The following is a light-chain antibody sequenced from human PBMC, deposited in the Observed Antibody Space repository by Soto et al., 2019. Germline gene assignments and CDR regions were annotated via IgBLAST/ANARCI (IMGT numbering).Light chain of an antibody. CDR1: QSVSSN. CDR2: GAS. V-gene: IGKV3-15*01. Sequence: EIVMTQSPATLSVSPGERATLSCRASQSVSSNLAWYQQKPGQAPRLLIYGASTRATGIPARFSGSGSGTEFTLTISSLQSEDFAVYYCQQYNNGSPWTFGQGTKVEIK. J-gene: IGKJ1*01. CDR3: QQYNNGSPWT.